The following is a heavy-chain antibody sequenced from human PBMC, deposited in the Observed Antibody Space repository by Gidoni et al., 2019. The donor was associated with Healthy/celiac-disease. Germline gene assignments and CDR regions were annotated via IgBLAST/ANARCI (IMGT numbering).Heavy chain of an antibody. CDR3: AKDRHITMVRGVIDY. J-gene: IGHJ4*02. D-gene: IGHD3-10*01. CDR1: VLPFDAYA. CDR2: ISWNSGSI. Sequence: EVQLVESGGGLVQPGRSLRLSCSASVLPFDAYAMHWVRQAPGKGLEWVSGISWNSGSIGYADSVKGRFTISRDNAKNSLYLQMNSLRAEDTALYYCAKDRHITMVRGVIDYWGQGTLVTVSS. V-gene: IGHV3-9*01.